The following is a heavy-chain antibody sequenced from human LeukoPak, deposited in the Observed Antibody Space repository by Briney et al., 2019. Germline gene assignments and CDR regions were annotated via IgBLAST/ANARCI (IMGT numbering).Heavy chain of an antibody. CDR3: ARVYLAEAQDTAMVMLPLY. V-gene: IGHV3-33*01. J-gene: IGHJ4*02. CDR2: IAYDGSLQ. D-gene: IGHD5-18*01. Sequence: PGTSLRLSCAASGFAFTSYGIHWLRQAPGKGLDWVAFIAYDGSLQYYGDSVKGRFTISRDNSENTVYLEMNSLRADDTAVYYCARVYLAEAQDTAMVMLPLYWGQGTLVTVSS. CDR1: GFAFTSYG.